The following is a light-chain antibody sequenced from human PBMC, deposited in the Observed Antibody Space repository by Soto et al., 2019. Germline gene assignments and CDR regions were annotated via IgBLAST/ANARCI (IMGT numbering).Light chain of an antibody. CDR2: TVS. Sequence: DIQLTQSPSFLSASVGDRLTITCRASQDIRSSLAWYQQKPGKAPNLLIYTVSTLQSGVPSRFSGSRSGTEFTLTISSLQPEDFATYYCQQRSNWPPWTFGQGTKVEIK. CDR1: QDIRSS. CDR3: QQRSNWPPWT. J-gene: IGKJ1*01. V-gene: IGKV1-9*01.